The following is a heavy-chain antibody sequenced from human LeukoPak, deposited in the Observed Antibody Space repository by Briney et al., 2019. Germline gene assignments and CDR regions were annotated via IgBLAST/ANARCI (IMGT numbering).Heavy chain of an antibody. Sequence: ASVKVSCKASGYTFTNYDINWVRQATGQGLEWMGWMNPNGGDTGYAQKFQGRVTMTRSTSISTAYMELISPTTEDTAVYYCARGPFSTGSYFDYWGQGTLVTVSA. V-gene: IGHV1-8*01. D-gene: IGHD3/OR15-3a*01. CDR1: GYTFTNYD. CDR2: MNPNGGDT. CDR3: ARGPFSTGSYFDY. J-gene: IGHJ4*02.